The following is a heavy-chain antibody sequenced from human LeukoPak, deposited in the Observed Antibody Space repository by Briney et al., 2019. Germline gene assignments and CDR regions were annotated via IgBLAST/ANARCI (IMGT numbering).Heavy chain of an antibody. CDR1: GGSIISYY. V-gene: IGHV4-59*01. D-gene: IGHD3-10*01. CDR2: IYYSRNT. CDR3: AREAHSMKYYYGSGSLAGILDV. Sequence: SETLSLTCSVSGGSIISYYWSWIRQPPGKGLEWIGYIYYSRNTNYNPSLKSRVTISVDTSKNQFSLKLSSVTAADTAVYYCAREAHSMKYYYGSGSLAGILDVWGKGTTVTVSS. J-gene: IGHJ6*04.